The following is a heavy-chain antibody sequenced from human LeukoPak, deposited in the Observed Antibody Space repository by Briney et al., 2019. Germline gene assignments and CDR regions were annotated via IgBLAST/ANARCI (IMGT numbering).Heavy chain of an antibody. J-gene: IGHJ4*02. V-gene: IGHV3-15*01. Sequence: PGGSLRLSCAASGFTFSNAYMSWVRQAPGKGLEWVGRIKSKTDGGTTDYAAPVKGRFTISREDSKNTLYLQMNSLKTEDTAVYYCTTDAGYSSRWYNYWGQGTLVTVSS. D-gene: IGHD6-13*01. CDR3: TTDAGYSSRWYNY. CDR2: IKSKTDGGTT. CDR1: GFTFSNAY.